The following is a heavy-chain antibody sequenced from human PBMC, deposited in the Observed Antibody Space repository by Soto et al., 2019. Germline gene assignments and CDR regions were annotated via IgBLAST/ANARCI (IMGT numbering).Heavy chain of an antibody. Sequence: EVQLVESGGGLVEPGGSIRLSCVASGFTFTKAYMTWVRQAPGKGLEWVGRIKGSHAGGTTDYATSVKGRFTISRDDSKNTLYLQMNSLKTEATSVYYCATEGGYPGRNFYGAYWGQGTLVTVSS. CDR2: IKGSHAGGTT. CDR1: GFTFTKAY. V-gene: IGHV3-15*01. D-gene: IGHD1-26*01. CDR3: ATEGGYPGRNFYGAY. J-gene: IGHJ4*02.